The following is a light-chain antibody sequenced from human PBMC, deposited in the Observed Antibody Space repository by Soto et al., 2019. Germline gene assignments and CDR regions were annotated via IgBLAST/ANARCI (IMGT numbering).Light chain of an antibody. Sequence: EIVLAHSPGTLSLSPGERATLSCRASQSVGSYLAWYQQKPGQAPRLLIYDASSRATGIPERFSGGGSGTDFTLTISRLEPEDFAVYYCQQFSSYPLTFGGGTKVDIK. CDR3: QQFSSYPLT. CDR1: QSVGSY. J-gene: IGKJ4*01. V-gene: IGKV3-20*01. CDR2: DAS.